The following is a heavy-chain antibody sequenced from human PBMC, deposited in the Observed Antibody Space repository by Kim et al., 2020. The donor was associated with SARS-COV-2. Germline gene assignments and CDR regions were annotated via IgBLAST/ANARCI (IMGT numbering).Heavy chain of an antibody. CDR1: GGSFSDYN. D-gene: IGHD2-2*02. V-gene: IGHV4-34*01. Sequence: SETLSLTCAVYGGSFSDYNWSWIRQPPGKGLEWIGEINHSGSTNVSPSVKSRITISADTSKSQFSLRLKSMTATDTAVYYCARGRAGVVPAPVLGLGPYYDYYAMDVWGRGTPVAVSS. CDR3: ARGRAGVVPAPVLGLGPYYDYYAMDV. J-gene: IGHJ6*02. CDR2: INHSGST.